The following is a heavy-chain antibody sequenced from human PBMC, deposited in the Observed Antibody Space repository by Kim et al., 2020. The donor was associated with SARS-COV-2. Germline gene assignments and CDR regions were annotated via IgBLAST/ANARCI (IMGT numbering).Heavy chain of an antibody. Sequence: GGSLRLSCAASGFTFSSYSMNWVRQAPGKGLEWVSSISSSSSYIYYADSVKGRFTISRDNAKNSLYLQMNSLRAEDTAVYYCARAYSSSWYDYYYYYGMDVWGQGTTVTVSS. CDR2: ISSSSSYI. V-gene: IGHV3-21*01. CDR3: ARAYSSSWYDYYYYYGMDV. J-gene: IGHJ6*02. CDR1: GFTFSSYS. D-gene: IGHD6-13*01.